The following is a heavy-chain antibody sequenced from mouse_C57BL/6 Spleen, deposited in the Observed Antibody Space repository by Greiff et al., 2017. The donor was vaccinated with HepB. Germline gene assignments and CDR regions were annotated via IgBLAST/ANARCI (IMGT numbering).Heavy chain of an antibody. Sequence: QVQLQQPGAELVKPGASVKLSCKASGYTFTSYWMQWVKQRPGQGLEWIGEIDPSDSYTNYNQKFKGKATLTVDTSSSTAYMQLSSLTSEDSAVYYCARSPSYYGSSYWYFDVWGTGTTVTVSS. J-gene: IGHJ1*03. CDR2: IDPSDSYT. V-gene: IGHV1-50*01. CDR3: ARSPSYYGSSYWYFDV. D-gene: IGHD1-1*01. CDR1: GYTFTSYW.